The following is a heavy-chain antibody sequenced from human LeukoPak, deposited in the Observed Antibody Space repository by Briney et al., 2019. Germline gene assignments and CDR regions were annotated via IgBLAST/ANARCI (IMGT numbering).Heavy chain of an antibody. CDR2: INPNRGGT. V-gene: IGHV1-2*02. CDR1: GYTFIDYY. Sequence: WASVKVSCKASGYTFIDYYIHWVRQAPGQGLEWLGWINPNRGGTNYAQKVQGRVNLIRETSITTAYMELSRLTSDDTALYYCARSGSRGRSYDDAFDIWGQGTMVTVSS. J-gene: IGHJ3*02. D-gene: IGHD3-16*01. CDR3: ARSGSRGRSYDDAFDI.